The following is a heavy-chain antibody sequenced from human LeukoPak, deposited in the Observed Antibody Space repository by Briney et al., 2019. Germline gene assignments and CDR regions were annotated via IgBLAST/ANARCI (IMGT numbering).Heavy chain of an antibody. D-gene: IGHD3-22*01. CDR1: GFTFSSYG. CDR2: ISYDGSNK. Sequence: PGGSLRLSCAASGFTFSSYGMHWVRQAPGKGLEWVAVISYDGSNKYYADSVKGRFTISRDNSKNTLYLQMNSLRAEDTAVYYCAKRAHYYDSYYFDSWGQGTLVTVSS. CDR3: AKRAHYYDSYYFDS. J-gene: IGHJ4*02. V-gene: IGHV3-30*18.